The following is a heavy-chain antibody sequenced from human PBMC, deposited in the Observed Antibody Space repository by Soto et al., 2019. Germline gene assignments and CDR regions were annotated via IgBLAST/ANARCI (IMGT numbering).Heavy chain of an antibody. CDR2: IYHSGST. D-gene: IGHD2-21*02. V-gene: IGHV4-4*02. CDR3: ASSSDCGGDCYSGYFDY. CDR1: GGSISSSNW. J-gene: IGHJ4*02. Sequence: SETLSLTCAVSGGSISSSNWWSWVRQPPGKGLEWIGEIYHSGSTNYNPSLKSRVTISVDKSKNQFSLELSSVTAADTAVYYCASSSDCGGDCYSGYFDYWGQGTLVTVSS.